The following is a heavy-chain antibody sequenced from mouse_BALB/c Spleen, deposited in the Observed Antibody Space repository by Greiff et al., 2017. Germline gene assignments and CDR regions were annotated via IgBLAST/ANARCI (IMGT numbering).Heavy chain of an antibody. CDR1: GYTFTSYW. Sequence: QVQLQQSGAELVRPGASVKLSCKASGYTFTSYWINWVKQRPGQGLEWIGNIYPSDSYTNYNQKFKDKATLTVDKSSSTAYMQLSSPTSEDSAVYYCTRGGSWYYFDYWGQGTTLTVSS. CDR3: TRGGSWYYFDY. V-gene: IGHV1-69*02. J-gene: IGHJ2*01. CDR2: IYPSDSYT.